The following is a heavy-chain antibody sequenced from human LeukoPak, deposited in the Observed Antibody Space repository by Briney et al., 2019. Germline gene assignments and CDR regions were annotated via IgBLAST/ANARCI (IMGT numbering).Heavy chain of an antibody. CDR1: GDSFTSYW. CDR2: IYPGDSDS. CDR3: ARSCRDGYRDFDY. V-gene: IGHV5-51*01. D-gene: IGHD5-24*01. Sequence: GEAPKIFCRGAGDSFTSYWSGRVRQMSGKGLEWMGIIYPGDSDSRYSPSFQGQVTISADKSISTAYLQWSSLKASDTAMYYCARSCRDGYRDFDYWGQGTLVTVSS. J-gene: IGHJ4*02.